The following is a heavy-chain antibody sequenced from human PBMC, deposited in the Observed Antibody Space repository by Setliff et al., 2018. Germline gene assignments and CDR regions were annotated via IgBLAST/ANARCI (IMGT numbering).Heavy chain of an antibody. CDR1: GYTFTNFG. D-gene: IGHD2-8*02. CDR2: ISPYTGNT. J-gene: IGHJ4*02. Sequence: ASVKVSCKTSGYTFTNFGISWVRRAPGQGLEWLGSISPYTGNTNYPERLQGRITMTTDTLTSTVYMELRSLRPDDTALYYCVRSSAPQIVLAADFDRWGQGTLVTVSS. CDR3: VRSSAPQIVLAADFDR. V-gene: IGHV1-18*01.